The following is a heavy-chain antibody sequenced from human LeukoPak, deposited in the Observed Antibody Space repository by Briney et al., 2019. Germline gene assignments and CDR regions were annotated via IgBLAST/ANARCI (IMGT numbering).Heavy chain of an antibody. V-gene: IGHV1-69*02. Sequence: SXKVSCKASGGTFISYTISWVRQAPGQGLEWMGRIIPILGIANYAQKFQGRVTITADKSTSTAYMELSSLRSEDTAVYYCARGRGSYGSGDWGQGTLVTVSS. CDR1: GGTFISYT. J-gene: IGHJ4*02. CDR3: ARGRGSYGSGD. CDR2: IIPILGIA. D-gene: IGHD3-10*01.